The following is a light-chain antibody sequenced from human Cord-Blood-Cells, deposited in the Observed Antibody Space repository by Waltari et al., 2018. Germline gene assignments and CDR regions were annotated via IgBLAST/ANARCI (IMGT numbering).Light chain of an antibody. CDR3: MQAKNFPYT. CDR2: NIS. V-gene: IGKV2-24*01. CDR1: QSLVNRDVNSY. Sequence: DVVMTQTQLSSPVTLGQPASIYCRSSQSLVNRDVNSYLSWFQQKPGQPPRLLIYNISNLLSGVPSRFSGSGAGTDFTLKISRLQAEDVGAYYCMQAKNFPYTFGQGTKLEIK. J-gene: IGKJ2*01.